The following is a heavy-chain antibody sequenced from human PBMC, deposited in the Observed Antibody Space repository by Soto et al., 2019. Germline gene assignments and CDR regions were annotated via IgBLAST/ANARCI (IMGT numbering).Heavy chain of an antibody. CDR2: IIPIFGTA. J-gene: IGHJ4*02. V-gene: IGHV1-69*13. CDR3: AREEYYYDSSGFFDY. Sequence: VASVKVSCKASGGTFSSYAISWVRQAPGQGLEWMGGIIPIFGTANYAQKFQGRVTITADESTSTAYMELSSLRSEDTAVYYCAREEYYYDSSGFFDYWGQGTLVTVSS. CDR1: GGTFSSYA. D-gene: IGHD3-22*01.